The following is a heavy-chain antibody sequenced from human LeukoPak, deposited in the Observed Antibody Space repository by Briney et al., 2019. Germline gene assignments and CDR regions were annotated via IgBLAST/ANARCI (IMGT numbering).Heavy chain of an antibody. CDR1: GYTFTGYY. D-gene: IGHD3-10*01. Sequence: ASVTVSCKASGYTFTGYYMHWVRQAPGQGLEWMGWINPNSGGTNYAQKFQGRVTMIRDTSISTAYMELSRLRSDDTAVYYCAREKVTMVRGVLYYYYGMDVWGEGTTVTVSS. J-gene: IGHJ6*04. CDR3: AREKVTMVRGVLYYYYGMDV. V-gene: IGHV1-2*02. CDR2: INPNSGGT.